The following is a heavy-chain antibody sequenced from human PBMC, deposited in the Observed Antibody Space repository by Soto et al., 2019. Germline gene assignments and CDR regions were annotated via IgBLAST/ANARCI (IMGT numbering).Heavy chain of an antibody. V-gene: IGHV3-21*04. CDR2: ISSTSTYI. D-gene: IGHD6-19*01. CDR1: GFPFSENS. J-gene: IGHJ4*02. Sequence: EVQLVESGGGLVKPGGSLRLSCAASGFPFSENSMKWVRQAPGKGLEWVSSISSTSTYIFYADSLKGRFTISRDNAKNSLYLQMNSLRAEDTAIYYCAKDATRTSGWYYFDYWGRGALVTVSS. CDR3: AKDATRTSGWYYFDY.